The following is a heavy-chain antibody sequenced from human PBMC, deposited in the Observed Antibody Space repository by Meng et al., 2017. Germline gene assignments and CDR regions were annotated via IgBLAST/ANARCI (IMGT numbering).Heavy chain of an antibody. V-gene: IGHV1-8*01. J-gene: IGHJ4*02. Sequence: ASVKVSCKASGYTFTSYDINWVRQATGQGLEWMGWMNPNSGNTGYAQKFQGRVTMTRNTSISTAYMELSSLRSDDTAVYYCARADGSGSLWLFDYWGQGTLVTVSS. CDR3: ARADGSGSLWLFDY. D-gene: IGHD3-10*01. CDR1: GYTFTSYD. CDR2: MNPNSGNT.